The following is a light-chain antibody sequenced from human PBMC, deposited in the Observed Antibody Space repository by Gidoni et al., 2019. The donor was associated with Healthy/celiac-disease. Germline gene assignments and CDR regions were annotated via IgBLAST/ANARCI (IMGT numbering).Light chain of an antibody. J-gene: IGKJ3*01. Sequence: DIQMTQSPSTLSASVGDRVTITCRASQSISSLLAWYQQKPGKAPKLLIYDASSLESGVPSRVSGSGSGTEFTLTISSLQPDDFATYYCQQYNSYLFGPGTKVDIK. CDR3: QQYNSYL. CDR1: QSISSL. CDR2: DAS. V-gene: IGKV1-5*01.